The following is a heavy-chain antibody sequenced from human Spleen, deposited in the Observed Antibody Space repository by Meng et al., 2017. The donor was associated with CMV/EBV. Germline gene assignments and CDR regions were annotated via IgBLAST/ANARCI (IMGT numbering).Heavy chain of an antibody. Sequence: GRSLRLSCAASGFTFSSYEMNWVRQAPGKGLEWVSYISSSGSTIYYADSVKGRFTISRDNAKNSLYLQMNSLRAEDTAVYYCARDFIAAADYYYYGMDVWGQGTTVTVSS. CDR3: ARDFIAAADYYYYGMDV. D-gene: IGHD6-13*01. V-gene: IGHV3-48*03. CDR1: GFTFSSYE. CDR2: ISSSGSTI. J-gene: IGHJ6*02.